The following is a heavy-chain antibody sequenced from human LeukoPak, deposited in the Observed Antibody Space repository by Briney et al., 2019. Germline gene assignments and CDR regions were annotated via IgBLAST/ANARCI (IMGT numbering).Heavy chain of an antibody. CDR3: ARDPGMITFGGVNEAPDY. CDR2: INPNSGGT. CDR1: GYTFTGYY. Sequence: GASVKVSCKASGYTFTGYYMHWVRQAPGQGLEWMGWINPNSGGTNYAQKFQGRVTMTRDTSISTAYMELSRLRSDDTAVYYCARDPGMITFGGVNEAPDYWGQGTLVTVSS. D-gene: IGHD3-16*01. J-gene: IGHJ4*02. V-gene: IGHV1-2*02.